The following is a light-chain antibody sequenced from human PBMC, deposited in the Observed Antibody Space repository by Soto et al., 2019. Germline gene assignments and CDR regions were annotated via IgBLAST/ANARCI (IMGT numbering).Light chain of an antibody. CDR1: QGISNY. V-gene: IGKV1-27*01. CDR3: QKYNSAPWT. CDR2: DAS. J-gene: IGKJ1*01. Sequence: RSPSSLSTTVGNRVTVTCRASQGISNYLAWYQQKPGTVPKLLISDASTLQTGVPSRFSGGGSGTDFTLTISSLQPEDVATYYCQKYNSAPWTFGQGTKVDIK.